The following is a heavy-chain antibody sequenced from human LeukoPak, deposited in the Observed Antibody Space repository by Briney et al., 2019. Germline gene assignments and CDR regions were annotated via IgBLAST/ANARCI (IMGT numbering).Heavy chain of an antibody. V-gene: IGHV4-59*12. CDR1: GGSISSYY. CDR2: IYYSGST. D-gene: IGHD3-10*01. Sequence: SETLSLTFTVSGGSISSYYWSWIRQPPGKGLEWIGYIYYSGSTYYNPSLKSRVTISVDTSKNQFSLKLSSVTAADTAVYYCAREWAPYYYGSGTKFFDPWGQGTLVTVSS. CDR3: AREWAPYYYGSGTKFFDP. J-gene: IGHJ5*02.